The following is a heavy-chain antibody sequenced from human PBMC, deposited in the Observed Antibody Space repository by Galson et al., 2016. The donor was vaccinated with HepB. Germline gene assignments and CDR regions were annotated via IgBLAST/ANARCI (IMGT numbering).Heavy chain of an antibody. V-gene: IGHV3-21*06. CDR3: ARATSSIGWTPSFGY. J-gene: IGHJ4*02. CDR2: ISSDRSYI. Sequence: VRQAPGEGLEWVSFISSDRSYIYYADSVKGRFTISRDNAKNSLFLQMNSLRVDDTAVYYCARATSSIGWTPSFGYWGQGTLVTVSS. D-gene: IGHD6-19*01.